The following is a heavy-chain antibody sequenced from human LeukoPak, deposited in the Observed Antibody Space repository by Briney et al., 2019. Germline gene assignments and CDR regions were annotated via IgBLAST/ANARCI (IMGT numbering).Heavy chain of an antibody. CDR1: GGSISSYY. J-gene: IGHJ6*02. CDR2: IYYSGST. D-gene: IGHD1-26*01. V-gene: IGHV4-59*08. CDR3: ARHLLYRNYYYGMDV. Sequence: PSETLSPTCTVSGGSISSYYWSWIRQPPGKGLEWIGYIYYSGSTNYNPSLKSRVTISVDTSKNQFSLKLSSVTAADTAVYYCARHLLYRNYYYGMDVWGQGTTVTVSS.